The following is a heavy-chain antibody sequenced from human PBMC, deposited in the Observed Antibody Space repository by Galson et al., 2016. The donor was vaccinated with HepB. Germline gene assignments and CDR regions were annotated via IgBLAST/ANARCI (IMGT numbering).Heavy chain of an antibody. CDR1: GFSFSNFT. CDR3: ARDPVPLDFDYIWGSFTFDY. J-gene: IGHJ4*02. CDR2: ISSSSSTI. Sequence: SLRLSCAASGFSFSNFTMHWVRQAPGKGLEWVSYISSSSSTIYYADSARGRFTISRDNAKNSLYLQMNSLRDEDTAVYYCARDPVPLDFDYIWGSFTFDYWGQGTLVTVSS. V-gene: IGHV3-48*02. D-gene: IGHD3-16*01.